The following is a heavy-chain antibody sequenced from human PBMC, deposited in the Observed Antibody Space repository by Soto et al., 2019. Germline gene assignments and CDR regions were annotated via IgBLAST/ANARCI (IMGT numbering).Heavy chain of an antibody. V-gene: IGHV3-7*03. CDR3: ARVSIEEYSYDNIGFYRIFDY. D-gene: IGHD3-22*01. J-gene: IGHJ4*01. CDR2: IKRDGSEK. CDR1: GFIFSTYC. Sequence: QSGGSLRLSCTASGFIFSTYCMTWVRQAPGKGLEWVAMIKRDGSEKSYVDAVTGRFTISRDNAKNSLYLQMKSLRAEDTAMYYCARVSIEEYSYDNIGFYRIFDYWGPGTLVTVSS.